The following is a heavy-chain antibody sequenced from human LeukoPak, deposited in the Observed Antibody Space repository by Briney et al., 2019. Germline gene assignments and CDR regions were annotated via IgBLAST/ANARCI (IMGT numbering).Heavy chain of an antibody. CDR2: ISGSGRST. Sequence: GGSLRLSCAASGFTFNNYAMSWVRQAPGKGLDWVSGISGSGRSTYYADSVKGRFTISRDNSKNTLYLQMNSLRAEDTAIYYCAKVYDSYGFYFNLGHRGQGTLVSVSS. CDR3: AKVYDSYGFYFNLGH. D-gene: IGHD3-22*01. CDR1: GFTFNNYA. V-gene: IGHV3-23*01. J-gene: IGHJ4*02.